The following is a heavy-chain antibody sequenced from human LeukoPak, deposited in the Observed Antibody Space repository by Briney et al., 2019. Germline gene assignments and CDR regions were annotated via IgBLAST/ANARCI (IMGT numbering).Heavy chain of an antibody. CDR3: TTRIPLTTVTPYFDY. J-gene: IGHJ4*02. D-gene: IGHD4-17*01. CDR2: ISSSGSYI. Sequence: EPGGSLRLSCVASGFTFSSNSMNWVRQAPGRGLEWVASISSSGSYIYYPDSVKGRFTVSRDNAKNSVYLQMNSLRADDTAVYFCTTRIPLTTVTPYFDYWGQGTLVTVSS. V-gene: IGHV3-21*01. CDR1: GFTFSSNS.